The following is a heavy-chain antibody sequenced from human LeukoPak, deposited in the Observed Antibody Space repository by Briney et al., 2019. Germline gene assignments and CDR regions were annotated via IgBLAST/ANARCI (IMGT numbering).Heavy chain of an antibody. CDR2: TRNKAKSYTK. CDR3: TRVTTLTDYYYDY. CDR1: GFTFSDHY. V-gene: IGHV3-72*01. J-gene: IGHJ4*02. D-gene: IGHD4-17*01. Sequence: GGSLRLSCAASGFTFSDHYMDWVRQAPGKGLEWVGRTRNKAKSYTKEYAASVKGRFTISRDGSKSSLYLQMKSLKTEDTAVYYCTRVTTLTDYYYDYWGQGTLVTVSS.